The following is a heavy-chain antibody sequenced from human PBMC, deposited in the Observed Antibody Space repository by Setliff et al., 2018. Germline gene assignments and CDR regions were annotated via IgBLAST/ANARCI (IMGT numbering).Heavy chain of an antibody. CDR2: VFYSGAT. Sequence: PSETLSLTCTVSGGSLSGASIVTWIRQPPGKGLEFIGYVFYSGATKYDPSLKSRVTMSVDTSKNKFSLKLRSVTAADTAVYYCARGGTYRYFDYGGQGTLVTVSS. J-gene: IGHJ4*02. CDR1: GGSLSGAS. V-gene: IGHV4-61*08. CDR3: ARGGTYRYFDY.